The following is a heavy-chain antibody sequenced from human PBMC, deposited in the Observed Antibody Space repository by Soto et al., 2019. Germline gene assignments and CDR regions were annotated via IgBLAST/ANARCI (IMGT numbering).Heavy chain of an antibody. D-gene: IGHD3-22*01. CDR2: ISYDGSNK. V-gene: IGHV3-30*18. CDR3: AKDKDLYDSSGYSLVDY. Sequence: QVQLVESGGGVVQPGRSLRLSCAASGFTFSSYGMHWVRQAPGKGLEWVAVISYDGSNKYYADSVKGRFTISRDNSKNTLYLQMNSLRAEDTAVYYCAKDKDLYDSSGYSLVDYWGQGTLVTVSS. J-gene: IGHJ4*02. CDR1: GFTFSSYG.